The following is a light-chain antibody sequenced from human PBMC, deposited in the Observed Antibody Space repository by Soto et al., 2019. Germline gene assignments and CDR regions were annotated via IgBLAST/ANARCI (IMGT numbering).Light chain of an antibody. J-gene: IGKJ4*01. CDR2: AAS. V-gene: IGKV1-17*03. Sequence: DLPMTQSPSAMSASVGDRVTIACRASQGIGNSLAWFQQKPGKVPERLIHAASSLRSGVPSRFSGSGSGTEFTLTISSLQPEDFATYYCLQHKTYPLTFGGGTKVET. CDR3: LQHKTYPLT. CDR1: QGIGNS.